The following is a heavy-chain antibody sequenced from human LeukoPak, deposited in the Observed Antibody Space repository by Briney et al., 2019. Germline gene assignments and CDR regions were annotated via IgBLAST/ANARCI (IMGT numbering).Heavy chain of an antibody. Sequence: SETLSLTCTVSGGSISSYYWSWIRQPPGKGLEWIGYIYFSGSTNYNPSLKSRVTISVDTSRNQFSLQLSSVTAADTAVYYCARTSHSHGSSWLFDYWGQGTLVTVSS. CDR3: ARTSHSHGSSWLFDY. V-gene: IGHV4-59*01. J-gene: IGHJ4*02. D-gene: IGHD6-13*01. CDR2: IYFSGST. CDR1: GGSISSYY.